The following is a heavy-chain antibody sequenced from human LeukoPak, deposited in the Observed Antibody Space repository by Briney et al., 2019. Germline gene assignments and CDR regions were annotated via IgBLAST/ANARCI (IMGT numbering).Heavy chain of an antibody. Sequence: ASVKVSCKASGNTFTGYYMHWVRQAPGQGLEWMGWINPNSGGTNYAQKFQGWVTMTRDTSISTAYMELSRLRSDDTAVYYCARDTIAVAAPTGYYFDYWGQGTLVTVSS. D-gene: IGHD6-19*01. V-gene: IGHV1-2*04. CDR3: ARDTIAVAAPTGYYFDY. CDR2: INPNSGGT. J-gene: IGHJ4*02. CDR1: GNTFTGYY.